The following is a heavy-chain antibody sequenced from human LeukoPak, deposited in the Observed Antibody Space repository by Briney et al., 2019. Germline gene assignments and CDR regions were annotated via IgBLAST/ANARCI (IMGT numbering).Heavy chain of an antibody. CDR2: ISTNTGNP. CDR3: AREFYYDSSGYLDAFNI. D-gene: IGHD3-22*01. J-gene: IGHJ3*02. Sequence: ASVKVSCKASGYTFTSYAINWVRQAPGQGLEWMGWISTNTGNPTYAQGFTGRFVFSLDTSVSTAYLQISSLKAEDTAIYYCAREFYYDSSGYLDAFNIWGQGTMVTVSS. CDR1: GYTFTSYA. V-gene: IGHV7-4-1*02.